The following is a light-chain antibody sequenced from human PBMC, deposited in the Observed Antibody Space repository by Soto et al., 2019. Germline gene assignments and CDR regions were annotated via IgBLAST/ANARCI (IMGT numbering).Light chain of an antibody. V-gene: IGKV3-20*01. J-gene: IGKJ1*01. CDR3: QQYGSSPWT. CDR2: GAS. Sequence: EIVLTQSPGTLSLSPGERATLSCRASQSVSNTYLAWYQQKPGQAPRLLIYGASSRATGIPDRFSGSGSGTDFTLTISRLEPEDFAVYYCQQYGSSPWTFGQGTKMDIK. CDR1: QSVSNTY.